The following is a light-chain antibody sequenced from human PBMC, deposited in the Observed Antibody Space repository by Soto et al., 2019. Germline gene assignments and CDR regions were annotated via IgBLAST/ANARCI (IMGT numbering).Light chain of an antibody. CDR3: KHYNVSPPRYT. CDR1: QSVSSSN. V-gene: IGKV3-20*01. CDR2: GAS. Sequence: EIVLTQSPATLSLSPGERATLSCRASQSVSSSNLAWYQQKPGQAPRLVISGASSRAAGLPDRFSGSGSGSDFTLTISRLEPEDFAVYYCKHYNVSPPRYTLGQGTKQEIK. J-gene: IGKJ2*01.